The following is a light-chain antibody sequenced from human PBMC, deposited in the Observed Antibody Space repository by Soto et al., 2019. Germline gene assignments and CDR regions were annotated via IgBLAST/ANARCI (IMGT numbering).Light chain of an antibody. V-gene: IGLV2-14*01. Sequence: QSALTQPASVSGSPGQSITISCTGTSSDVGGYNYVSWYQQHPGKAPKLMVYEVTNRPSGVSNRFSGSRSGNTASLTISGVQSEDEAEYYCNSYTSSSPFVFGTGTKVTVL. CDR2: EVT. CDR3: NSYTSSSPFV. J-gene: IGLJ1*01. CDR1: SSDVGGYNY.